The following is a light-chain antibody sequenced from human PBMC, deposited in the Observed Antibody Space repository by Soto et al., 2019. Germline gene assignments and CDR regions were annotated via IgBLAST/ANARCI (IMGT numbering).Light chain of an antibody. J-gene: IGLJ1*01. CDR2: DVS. CDR1: SSDVGGYNY. CDR3: NSYTSSSTYV. Sequence: QSVLTQPASVSGSPGQSLTISCTGTSSDVGGYNYVSWYQQHPGKAPKLMIYDVSNRPSGVSNRFSGSKSGNTASLTISGLQAEDEADYYCNSYTSSSTYVVGTGTKVPVL. V-gene: IGLV2-14*01.